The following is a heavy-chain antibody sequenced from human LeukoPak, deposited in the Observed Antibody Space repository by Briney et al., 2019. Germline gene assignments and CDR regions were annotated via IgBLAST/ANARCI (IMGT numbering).Heavy chain of an antibody. CDR1: GGTFSSYA. CDR2: IIPIFGTA. CDR3: ARDRSGSNRWFDP. D-gene: IGHD2-15*01. J-gene: IGHJ5*02. V-gene: IGHV1-69*05. Sequence: AASVKVSCKASGGTFSSYAISWVRQAPGLGLEWMGGIIPIFGTANYAQKFQGRVTITTDESTSTAYMELSSLRSEDTAVYYCARDRSGSNRWFDPWGQGTLVTVSS.